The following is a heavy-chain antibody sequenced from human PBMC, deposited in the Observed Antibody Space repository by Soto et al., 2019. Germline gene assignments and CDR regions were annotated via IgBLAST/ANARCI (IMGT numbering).Heavy chain of an antibody. Sequence: SETLSLTCAVYGGSFSVDFWSWIRQPPGKGLEWIGEINHSGSTNYNPSLKSRVTISVDTSKNQFSLKLSSVTAADTAVYYCARGGLMVRGTFFDYWGQGTLVTVSS. CDR2: INHSGST. D-gene: IGHD3-10*01. J-gene: IGHJ4*02. V-gene: IGHV4-34*01. CDR1: GGSFSVDF. CDR3: ARGGLMVRGTFFDY.